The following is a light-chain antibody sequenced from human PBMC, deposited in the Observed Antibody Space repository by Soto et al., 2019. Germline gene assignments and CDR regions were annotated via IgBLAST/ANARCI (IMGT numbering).Light chain of an antibody. CDR2: ANN. CDR1: SSNIGARVD. V-gene: IGLV1-40*01. CDR3: QSYDSSLSGSYV. J-gene: IGLJ1*01. Sequence: QAVVTQPPSVSGAPGQTVTISCTGSSSNIGARVDVHWYQHLPGTAPKLLIYANNIRPSGVPDRFSGSKSGSSASLALSGLQAEDEGDYYCQSYDSSLSGSYVFGTGTKLTVL.